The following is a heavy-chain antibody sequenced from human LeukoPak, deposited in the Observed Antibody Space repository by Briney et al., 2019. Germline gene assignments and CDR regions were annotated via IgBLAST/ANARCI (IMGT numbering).Heavy chain of an antibody. J-gene: IGHJ3*02. Sequence: GASVKVSCKASGYTFTSYAMNWGRQAPGHGLGWMGGINTNTGKPTYAQGVKGRFVLSLDTAVSTVSLQISSLKAEDTALYYCARVYALYDSSGSYVPRAFDAFDIWGQGTMATVSS. CDR3: ARVYALYDSSGSYVPRAFDAFDI. CDR1: GYTFTSYA. D-gene: IGHD3-22*01. V-gene: IGHV7-4-1*02. CDR2: INTNTGKP.